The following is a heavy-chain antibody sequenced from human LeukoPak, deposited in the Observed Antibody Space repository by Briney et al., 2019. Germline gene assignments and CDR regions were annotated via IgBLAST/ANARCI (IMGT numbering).Heavy chain of an antibody. CDR1: GFTFSTYA. D-gene: IGHD2-15*01. Sequence: GGSLRLTCAASGFTFSTYAMHWVRQAPGKGLEWVAFISFGGSDKLFADSVKGRFTISRDNSKNTLYLQMNSLRAEDTAVYYCAKTLGYCSGGSCYSYYFDNWGQGALVSVSS. V-gene: IGHV3-30*04. J-gene: IGHJ4*02. CDR2: ISFGGSDK. CDR3: AKTLGYCSGGSCYSYYFDN.